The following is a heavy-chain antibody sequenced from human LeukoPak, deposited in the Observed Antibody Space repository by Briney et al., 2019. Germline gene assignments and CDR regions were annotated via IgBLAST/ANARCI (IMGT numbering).Heavy chain of an antibody. CDR2: ISSSSSYI. Sequence: PGGSLRLSCAASGFTFSSYNMNWVRQAPGKGLERVSSISSSSSYIYYADSVKGRFTISRDNAKNSLYLQMNSLRAEDTAVYYCARVFCSSTSCFDYWGQGTLVTVSS. D-gene: IGHD2-2*01. V-gene: IGHV3-21*01. J-gene: IGHJ4*02. CDR3: ARVFCSSTSCFDY. CDR1: GFTFSSYN.